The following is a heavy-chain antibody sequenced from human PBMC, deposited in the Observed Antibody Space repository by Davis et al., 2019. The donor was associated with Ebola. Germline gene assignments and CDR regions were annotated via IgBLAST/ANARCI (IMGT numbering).Heavy chain of an antibody. CDR2: IVVGSGNT. V-gene: IGHV1-58*02. J-gene: IGHJ4*02. CDR1: GFTFTSSA. Sequence: SVKVSCKASGFTFTSSAMQWVRQARGQRLEWIGWIVVGSGNTNYAQKFQERVTITRDTSASTAYMELSSLRSEDTAVYYCAREGSPIVGATLGDYWGQGTLVTVSS. CDR3: AREGSPIVGATLGDY. D-gene: IGHD1-26*01.